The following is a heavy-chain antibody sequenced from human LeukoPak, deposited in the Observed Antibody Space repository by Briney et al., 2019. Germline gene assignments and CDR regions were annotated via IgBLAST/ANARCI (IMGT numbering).Heavy chain of an antibody. Sequence: GGSLRLSCAASGFTFSSYAMSWVRQAPGKGLEWVSAISGSGGSTYYADSVKGRFTISRDNSKNTLYLQMNSLRAEDTAAYYCAKVGRGSYPRRVYFDYWGQGTLVTVSS. CDR3: AKVGRGSYPRRVYFDY. CDR2: ISGSGGST. J-gene: IGHJ4*02. CDR1: GFTFSSYA. V-gene: IGHV3-23*01. D-gene: IGHD1-26*01.